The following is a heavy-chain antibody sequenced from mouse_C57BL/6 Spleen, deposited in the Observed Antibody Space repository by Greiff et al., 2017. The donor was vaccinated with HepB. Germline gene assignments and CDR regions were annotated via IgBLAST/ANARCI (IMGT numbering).Heavy chain of an antibody. CDR3: ARSPSPVLLRLDY. CDR1: GYTFTSYW. Sequence: QVQLKQPGAELVKPGASVKLSCKASGYTFTSYWMHWVKQRPGQGLEWIGMIHPNSGSTNYNEKFKSKATLTVDKSSSTAYMQLSSLTSEDSAVYYCARSPSPVLLRLDYWGQGTTLTVSS. J-gene: IGHJ2*01. V-gene: IGHV1-64*01. CDR2: IHPNSGST. D-gene: IGHD1-1*01.